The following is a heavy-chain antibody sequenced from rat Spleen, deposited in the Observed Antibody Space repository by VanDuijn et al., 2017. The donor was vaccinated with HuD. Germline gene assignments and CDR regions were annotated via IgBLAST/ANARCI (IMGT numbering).Heavy chain of an antibody. J-gene: IGHJ2*01. CDR1: GYSITSNY. CDR3: ARYTAALSFDY. Sequence: EVQLQASGPGLVRPSQSLSLTCSVTGYSITSNYWVWIRKFPGNKMEWIGHISYSGSSSYHPYLNSRISITRDTSKNQFFLQLNSVTTDDTATYYCARYTAALSFDYWGQGVMVTVSS. V-gene: IGHV3-1*01. CDR2: ISYSGSS. D-gene: IGHD1-2*01.